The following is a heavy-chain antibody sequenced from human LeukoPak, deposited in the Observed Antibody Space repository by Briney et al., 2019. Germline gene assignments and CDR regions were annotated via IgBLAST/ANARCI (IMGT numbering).Heavy chain of an antibody. Sequence: GGSLRLSCAASGFTFSSYGMYWVRQAPGKGLEWVAVISSDGSNKYYADSVKGRFTISRDNSKITLYLQMNSLRAEDTAVYYCAKEGYCSSTSCSPDYWGQGTLVTVSS. D-gene: IGHD2-2*01. CDR1: GFTFSSYG. CDR2: ISSDGSNK. J-gene: IGHJ4*02. CDR3: AKEGYCSSTSCSPDY. V-gene: IGHV3-30*18.